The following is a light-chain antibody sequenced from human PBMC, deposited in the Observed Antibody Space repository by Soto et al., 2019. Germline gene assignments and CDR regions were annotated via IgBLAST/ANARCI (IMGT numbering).Light chain of an antibody. CDR1: QSISSN. V-gene: IGKV3D-20*02. Sequence: EMVLTQSPGTLSLSPGERATLSCRASQSISSNSLAWYQQKPGQAPRLLIYGASTRATGIPARFSGSGSGTDFTLTISSLEPEDFAVYYCQQRRSWPPTITFGQGTRLEIK. J-gene: IGKJ5*01. CDR2: GAS. CDR3: QQRRSWPPTIT.